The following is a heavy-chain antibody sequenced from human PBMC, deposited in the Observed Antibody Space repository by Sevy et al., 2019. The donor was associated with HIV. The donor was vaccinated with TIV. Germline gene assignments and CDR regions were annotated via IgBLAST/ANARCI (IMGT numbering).Heavy chain of an antibody. CDR3: AREGCTKPHDY. CDR1: GITVRGNT. V-gene: IGHV3-23*01. J-gene: IGHJ4*02. D-gene: IGHD2-8*01. Sequence: GGSLRLSCAASGITVRGNTMSWVRQPPGKGLEWVSTLSFGCGEINHADSVKGRFTISRDNSKNSLYLQMNNLRAEDTAVYYCAREGCTKPHDYWGQGTLVTVSS. CDR2: LSFGCGEI.